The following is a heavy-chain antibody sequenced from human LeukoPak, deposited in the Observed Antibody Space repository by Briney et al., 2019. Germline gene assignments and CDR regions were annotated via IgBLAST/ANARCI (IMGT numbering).Heavy chain of an antibody. Sequence: PSETLSLTCSVSGGSIRGYYWSWIRQPPGKGLEWIGYIYDSGSSKYNPSLKSRVTISVDTSKNQFSLMLSSVTAADTAVYYCARVSQQQGFDPWGQGTLVTVSS. J-gene: IGHJ5*02. CDR2: IYDSGSS. D-gene: IGHD6-13*01. V-gene: IGHV4-59*01. CDR3: ARVSQQQGFDP. CDR1: GGSIRGYY.